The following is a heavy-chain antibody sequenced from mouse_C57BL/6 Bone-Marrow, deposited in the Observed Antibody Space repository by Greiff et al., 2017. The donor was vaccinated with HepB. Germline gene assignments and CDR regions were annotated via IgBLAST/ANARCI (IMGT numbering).Heavy chain of an antibody. J-gene: IGHJ4*01. CDR2: ISSGGDYI. Sequence: EVKVVESGEGLVKPGGSLKLSCAASGFTFSSYAMSWVRQTPEKRLEWVAYISSGGDYIYYADTVKGRFTISRDNARNTLYLQMSSLKSEDTAMYYCTRVGGYYVYYYAMDYWGQGTSVTVSS. V-gene: IGHV5-9-1*02. CDR3: TRVGGYYVYYYAMDY. CDR1: GFTFSSYA. D-gene: IGHD2-3*01.